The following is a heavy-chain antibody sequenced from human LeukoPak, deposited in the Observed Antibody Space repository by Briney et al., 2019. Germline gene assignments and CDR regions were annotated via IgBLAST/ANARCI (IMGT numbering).Heavy chain of an antibody. CDR3: VRVMSGYDTFDL. CDR2: IYYSGST. V-gene: IGHV4-30-4*01. D-gene: IGHD3-3*01. CDR1: GGSISSGDYY. Sequence: SQTLSLTCTVSGGSISSGDYYWSWIRQPPGKGLEWIGYIYYSGSTYYNPSLKSRVTMSVDTSKNQCSLKVSSVTAADTAVYYCVRVMSGYDTFDLWGQGTMVTVSS. J-gene: IGHJ3*01.